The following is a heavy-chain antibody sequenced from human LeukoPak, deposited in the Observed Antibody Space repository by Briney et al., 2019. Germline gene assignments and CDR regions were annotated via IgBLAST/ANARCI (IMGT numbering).Heavy chain of an antibody. CDR1: GGSISSYY. D-gene: IGHD2-8*01. V-gene: IGHV4-59*01. Sequence: SETLSLTCTVSGGSISSYYWSWIRQPPGKGLEWIGYMYYSGSTNYNPSLKSRVTMSVDTSKNRFSLKMSSVTAADTAVYYCARDIGGRYSWYYFDYWGRGTLVTVSS. CDR2: MYYSGST. J-gene: IGHJ4*02. CDR3: ARDIGGRYSWYYFDY.